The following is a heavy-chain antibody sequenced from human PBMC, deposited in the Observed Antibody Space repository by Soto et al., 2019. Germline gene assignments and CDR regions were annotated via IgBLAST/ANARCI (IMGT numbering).Heavy chain of an antibody. CDR1: GGSISGYY. J-gene: IGHJ4*02. D-gene: IGHD5-12*01. CDR2: IYHSGST. CDR3: ARSIGMVATGPLDY. V-gene: IGHV4-59*12. Sequence: SETLSLTCTVSGGSISGYYWSWIRQPPGKGLEWIGEIYHSGSTNYNPSLKSRVTISVDKSKNQFSLKLSSVTAADTAVYYCARSIGMVATGPLDYWGQGTQVTVSS.